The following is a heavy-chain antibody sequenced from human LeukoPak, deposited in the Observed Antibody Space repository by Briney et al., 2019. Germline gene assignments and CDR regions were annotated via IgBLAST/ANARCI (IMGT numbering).Heavy chain of an antibody. Sequence: ASLKGSCKASGYTFTSYVINSGRDAPGQGLEWMGWMNPKRGNTGYALKFQGRVTMTRNTSISTAYMELSSLRSEDTTVYYCARGGSYYDDYWGQGTLVTVSS. D-gene: IGHD1-26*01. J-gene: IGHJ4*02. CDR3: ARGGSYYDDY. CDR2: MNPKRGNT. V-gene: IGHV1-8*01. CDR1: GYTFTSYV.